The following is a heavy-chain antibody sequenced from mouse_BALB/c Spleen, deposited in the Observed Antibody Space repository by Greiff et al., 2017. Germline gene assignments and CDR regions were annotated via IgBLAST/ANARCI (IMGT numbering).Heavy chain of an antibody. Sequence: EVQRVESGGDLVKPGGSLKLSCAASGFTFSSYGMSWVRQTPDKRLEWVATISSGGSYTYYPDSVKGRFTISRDNAKNTLYLQMSSLKSEDTAMYYCARLDGYYSYAMDYWGQGASVTVSS. CDR3: ARLDGYYSYAMDY. V-gene: IGHV5-6*01. J-gene: IGHJ4*01. D-gene: IGHD2-3*01. CDR1: GFTFSSYG. CDR2: ISSGGSYT.